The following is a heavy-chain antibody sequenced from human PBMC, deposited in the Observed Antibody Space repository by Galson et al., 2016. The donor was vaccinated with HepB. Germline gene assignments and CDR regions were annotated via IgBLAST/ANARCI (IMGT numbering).Heavy chain of an antibody. D-gene: IGHD6-25*01. CDR2: IWYDGSNK. V-gene: IGHV3-33*01. Sequence: SLRLSCAASGFTFSRSGMHWVRQAPGKGLEWVALIWYDGSNKYYADSVKGRFTISRDNSRNTLFLQMNRLRAEDTGLCYCAREDPRIAAAILDSWGQGTLVTVSS. J-gene: IGHJ4*02. CDR1: GFTFSRSG. CDR3: AREDPRIAAAILDS.